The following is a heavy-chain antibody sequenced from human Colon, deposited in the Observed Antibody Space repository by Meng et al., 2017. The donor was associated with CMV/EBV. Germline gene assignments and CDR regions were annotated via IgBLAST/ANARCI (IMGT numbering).Heavy chain of an antibody. J-gene: IGHJ4*02. D-gene: IGHD6-19*01. CDR3: ARSTLAGYVSGWSLGAADS. CDR1: D. V-gene: IGHV4-39*07. CDR2: IFYDGDI. Sequence: DWDCLRQSPVNGLEWIAVIFYDGDIYYYPSLNGRVTISRHPFNHQYFQTWTSVTAADTARYYCARSTLAGYVSGWSLGAADSWGQGTLVTVSS.